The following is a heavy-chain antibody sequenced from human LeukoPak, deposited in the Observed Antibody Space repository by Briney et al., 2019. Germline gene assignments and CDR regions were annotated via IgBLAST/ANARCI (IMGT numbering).Heavy chain of an antibody. CDR3: ARDLPDQGAY. Sequence: GGSLRLSCAASGLTVSSNYMSWVRQAPGKGLEWVSVMYRSDATYYADSVKGRFTVSRDSSKNTVYLQMNSLRSEDTAVYYCARDLPDQGAYWGQGTLVIVSS. V-gene: IGHV3-53*01. D-gene: IGHD1-14*01. J-gene: IGHJ4*02. CDR2: MYRSDAT. CDR1: GLTVSSNY.